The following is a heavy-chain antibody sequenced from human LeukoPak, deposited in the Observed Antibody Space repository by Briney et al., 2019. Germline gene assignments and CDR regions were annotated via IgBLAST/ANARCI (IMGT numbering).Heavy chain of an antibody. V-gene: IGHV4-34*01. D-gene: IGHD2-15*01. CDR1: GGSFSGYY. CDR3: ARTTEGYCSGGNCYYYYYYMDV. CDR2: INHSGST. Sequence: SETLSLTCAVYGGSFSGYYWSWIRQPPGKGLEWIGEINHSGSTNYNPSLKSRVTISVDTSKNQFSLKLRFVTPADTAVFYCARTTEGYCSGGNCYYYYYYMDVWGKGTTVTVSS. J-gene: IGHJ6*03.